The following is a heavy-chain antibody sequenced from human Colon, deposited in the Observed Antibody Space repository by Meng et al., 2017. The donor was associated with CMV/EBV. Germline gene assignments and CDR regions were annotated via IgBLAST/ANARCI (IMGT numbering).Heavy chain of an antibody. Sequence: QRQLMPVGAGVKEPGAAVKVSCKPSGYTFSDYYMHWVRQAPGQGLEWMGWIRSDGSATNYAQKFRGRVTMTRDASVSTAYMELSGLTSDDTAVYFCVRSSGWSLFDYWGPGALVTVSS. D-gene: IGHD6-19*01. CDR3: VRSSGWSLFDY. V-gene: IGHV1-2*02. CDR1: GYTFSDYY. J-gene: IGHJ4*02. CDR2: IRSDGSAT.